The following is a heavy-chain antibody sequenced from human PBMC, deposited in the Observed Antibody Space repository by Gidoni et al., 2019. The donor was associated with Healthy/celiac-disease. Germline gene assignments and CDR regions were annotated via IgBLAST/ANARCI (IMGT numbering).Heavy chain of an antibody. CDR1: GFPFDDYA. D-gene: IGHD6-13*01. CDR2: ISWNSGSI. Sequence: EVQLVESGGGLVQPGRSLRLSCAASGFPFDDYAMHWVRQHPGKGLELVSGISWNSGSIGYADSVKGRFTISRDNAKNSLYLQMNSLRAEDTALYYCARVAAAGTLTRFDYWGQGTLVTVSS. J-gene: IGHJ4*02. V-gene: IGHV3-9*01. CDR3: ARVAAAGTLTRFDY.